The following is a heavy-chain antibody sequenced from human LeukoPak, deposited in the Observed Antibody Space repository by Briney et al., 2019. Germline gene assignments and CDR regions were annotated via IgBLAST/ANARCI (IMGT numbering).Heavy chain of an antibody. Sequence: PSETLSLTCTVSGGSISSYYWSWIRQPPGKGLEWIGYIYYSGSTNYNPSLKSRVTISVDTSKNQFSLKLSSVTAADTAVYYCAREGPYGDYYYYGMDVWGQGTTVTVSS. CDR1: GGSISSYY. V-gene: IGHV4-59*12. CDR3: AREGPYGDYYYYGMDV. D-gene: IGHD4-17*01. J-gene: IGHJ6*02. CDR2: IYYSGST.